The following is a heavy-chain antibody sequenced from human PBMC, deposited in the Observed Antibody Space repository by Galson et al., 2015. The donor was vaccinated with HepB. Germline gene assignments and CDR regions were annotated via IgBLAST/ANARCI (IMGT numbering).Heavy chain of an antibody. D-gene: IGHD2-15*01. CDR3: ARDPGLGSGKTSYGMDV. Sequence: SVKVSCKASGYTFTSYYMHWVRQAPGQGLEWMGIINPSGGSTSYAQKFQGRVTMTRDTSTSTVYMELSSLRSEDTAVYYCARDPGLGSGKTSYGMDVWGQGTTVTVSS. CDR1: GYTFTSYY. V-gene: IGHV1-46*01. J-gene: IGHJ6*02. CDR2: INPSGGST.